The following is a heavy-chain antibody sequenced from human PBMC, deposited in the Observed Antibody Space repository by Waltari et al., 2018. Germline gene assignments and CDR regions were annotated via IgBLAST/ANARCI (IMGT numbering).Heavy chain of an antibody. CDR3: ARGRGIAAAGTYYYYYMDV. D-gene: IGHD6-13*01. CDR1: GGSISSYY. V-gene: IGHV4-59*01. Sequence: QVQLQESGPGLVKPSETLSLTCTVSGGSISSYYWSWIRQPPGKGLEWIGYIYYSGSTNYTHSLQSRVTISVDTSKNQFSLKLSSVTAADTAVYYCARGRGIAAAGTYYYYYMDVWGKGTTVTVSS. J-gene: IGHJ6*03. CDR2: IYYSGST.